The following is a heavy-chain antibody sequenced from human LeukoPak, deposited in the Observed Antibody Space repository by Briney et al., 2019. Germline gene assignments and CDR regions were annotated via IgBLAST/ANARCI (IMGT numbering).Heavy chain of an antibody. Sequence: SSETLSLTCTVSGGSISSYYWSWIRQPPGKGVEWIGYIYYSGSTNYNPSLKSRVTISVDTSKNQFSLKLSSVTAADTAVYYCARYGSGSYSFGMDVWGQGTTVTVSS. D-gene: IGHD3-10*01. CDR2: IYYSGST. J-gene: IGHJ6*02. CDR3: ARYGSGSYSFGMDV. V-gene: IGHV4-59*08. CDR1: GGSISSYY.